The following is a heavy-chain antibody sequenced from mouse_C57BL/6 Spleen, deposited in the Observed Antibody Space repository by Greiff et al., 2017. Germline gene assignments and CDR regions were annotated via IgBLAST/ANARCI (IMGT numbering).Heavy chain of an antibody. CDR1: GYAFSSSW. V-gene: IGHV1-82*01. Sequence: QVQLQQSGPELVKPGASVKISCKASGYAFSSSWMNWVKQRPGKGLEWIGRIYPGDGDTNYNGKFKGKATLTADKSSSTAYMQLSSLTSEDSAVYFCASGGTTVVRYFDGWGTGTTVTVAS. D-gene: IGHD1-1*01. CDR2: IYPGDGDT. CDR3: ASGGTTVVRYFDG. J-gene: IGHJ1*03.